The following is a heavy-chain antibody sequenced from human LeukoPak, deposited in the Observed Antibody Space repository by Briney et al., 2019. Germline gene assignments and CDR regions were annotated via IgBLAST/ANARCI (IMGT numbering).Heavy chain of an antibody. J-gene: IGHJ4*02. CDR1: GYTFTSYD. V-gene: IGHV1-8*02. CDR3: ATELRWKDH. D-gene: IGHD4-23*01. CDR2: MKPNSGNT. Sequence: AASVKVSCKASGYTFTSYDINWVRQATGQGLEWMGYMKPNSGNTGYAQKFQGRVTMTRDTSISTAYMELSSLTSEDTAVYYCATELRWKDHWGQGTLVTVSS.